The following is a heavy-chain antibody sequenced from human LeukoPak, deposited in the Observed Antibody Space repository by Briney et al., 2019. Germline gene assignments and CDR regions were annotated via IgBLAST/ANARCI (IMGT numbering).Heavy chain of an antibody. Sequence: SETLSLTCTVPGGSISSSSYYWGWIRQPPGKGLEWIGSIYYSGSTYYNPSLKSRVTISVDTSKNQFSLKLSSVTAADTAVYYCARGGYNYGYIYWGQGTLVTVSS. V-gene: IGHV4-39*01. CDR2: IYYSGST. CDR1: GGSISSSSYY. J-gene: IGHJ4*02. CDR3: ARGGYNYGYIY. D-gene: IGHD5-18*01.